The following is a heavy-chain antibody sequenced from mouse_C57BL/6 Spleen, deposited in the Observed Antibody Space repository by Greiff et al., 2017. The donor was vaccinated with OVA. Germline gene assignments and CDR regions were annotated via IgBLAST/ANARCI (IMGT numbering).Heavy chain of an antibody. CDR3: AREEIYYYGSSYGWFAY. CDR1: GYTFTDYY. D-gene: IGHD1-1*01. V-gene: IGHV1-76*01. Sequence: VQLQQSGAELVRPGASVKLSCKASGYTFTDYYINWVKQRPGQGLEWIARIYPGSGNTYYNEKFKGKATLTAEKSSSTAYMQLSSLTSEDSAVYFCAREEIYYYGSSYGWFAYWGQGTLVTVSA. J-gene: IGHJ3*01. CDR2: IYPGSGNT.